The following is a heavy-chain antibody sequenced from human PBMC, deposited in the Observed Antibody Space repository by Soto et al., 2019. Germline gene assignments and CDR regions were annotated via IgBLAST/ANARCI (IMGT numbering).Heavy chain of an antibody. Sequence: QLQLQESGPVLVKPSETLSLTCTVSGGSIRSSSYYWGWIRQPPGKGLEWIGSIYYSGSTYSNPALKIGDAPSVDTSQDQFSLRLSSATAADTAVYYCARHVAYVVLLVAAPTGLAYWGQGALVTVSS. J-gene: IGHJ4*02. CDR1: GGSIRSSSYY. V-gene: IGHV4-39*01. CDR2: IYYSGST. D-gene: IGHD2-15*01. CDR3: ARHVAYVVLLVAAPTGLAY.